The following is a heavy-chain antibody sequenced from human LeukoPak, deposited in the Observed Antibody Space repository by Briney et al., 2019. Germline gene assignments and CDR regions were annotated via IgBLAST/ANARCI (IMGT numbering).Heavy chain of an antibody. CDR3: ARGYLPSSGYFYYFDY. CDR1: GGSISSNSYY. V-gene: IGHV4-39*02. CDR2: IYYSGST. Sequence: SETLSLTCTVSGGSISSNSYYWGWIRQPPGKGLEWIGCIYYSGSTYSNPSLKSRVTISVDTSKNHFSLKLSSVTAADTAVYYCARGYLPSSGYFYYFDYWGQGTLVTVSS. D-gene: IGHD3-22*01. J-gene: IGHJ4*02.